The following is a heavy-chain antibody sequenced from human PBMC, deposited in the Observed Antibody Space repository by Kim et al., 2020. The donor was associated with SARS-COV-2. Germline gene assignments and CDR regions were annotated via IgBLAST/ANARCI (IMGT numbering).Heavy chain of an antibody. Sequence: SETLSLTCTVSGGSISGYYWSWIRQPPGKRLEWMGYIYYSGSTNYNPSLKSRVTISVDTSKNQFSLKLSSVTAADTAVYYCARDRNDFWSGYSVDAFDI. V-gene: IGHV4-59*01. CDR3: ARDRNDFWSGYSVDAFDI. J-gene: IGHJ3*02. CDR1: GGSISGYY. CDR2: IYYSGST. D-gene: IGHD3-3*01.